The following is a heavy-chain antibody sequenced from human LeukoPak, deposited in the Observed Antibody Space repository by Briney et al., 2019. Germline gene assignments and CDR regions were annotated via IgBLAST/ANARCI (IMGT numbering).Heavy chain of an antibody. CDR3: ARDTGPVLRYFDWLSDDAFDI. J-gene: IGHJ3*02. V-gene: IGHV1-18*01. CDR2: ISAYNGNT. CDR1: GYTFTTYG. D-gene: IGHD3-9*01. Sequence: ASVKVSCKASGYTFTTYGISWVRQAPGQGLEWMGWISAYNGNTNYSQKLQGRVTMTTDTSTSTAYMELRSLRSDDTAVYYCARDTGPVLRYFDWLSDDAFDIWGQGKMVTVSS.